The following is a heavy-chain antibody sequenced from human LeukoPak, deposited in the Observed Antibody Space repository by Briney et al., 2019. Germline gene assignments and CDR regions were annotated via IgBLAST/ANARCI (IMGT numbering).Heavy chain of an antibody. CDR1: GGSFSGYY. Sequence: KPSETLSLTCAVYGGSFSGYYWSWIRQPPGKGLEWIGYIYYSGSTNYNPSLKSRVTISVDTSKNQFSLKLSSVTAADTAVYYCARLTFSSTSWADYWGQGTLVTVSS. D-gene: IGHD2-2*01. J-gene: IGHJ4*02. CDR2: IYYSGST. CDR3: ARLTFSSTSWADY. V-gene: IGHV4-59*08.